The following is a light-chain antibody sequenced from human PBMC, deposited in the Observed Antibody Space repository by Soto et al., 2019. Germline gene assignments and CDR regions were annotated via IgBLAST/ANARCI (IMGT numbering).Light chain of an antibody. CDR1: NDYSNNI. J-gene: IGLJ2*01. V-gene: IGLV4-60*02. CDR2: LEGSGSY. CDR3: ETCHSNTRV. Sequence: QSVLTQSSSASASPGSSVRLTCSLNNDYSNNIIAWHQQQPGKAPRYLMNLEGSGSYNKESGVPDRFSGSSSGADRYLTISNLEFEDEDDYYCETCHSNTRVFGGGTKLTVL.